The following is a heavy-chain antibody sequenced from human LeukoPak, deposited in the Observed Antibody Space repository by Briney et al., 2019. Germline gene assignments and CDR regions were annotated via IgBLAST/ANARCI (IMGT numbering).Heavy chain of an antibody. V-gene: IGHV3-53*01. Sequence: GGSLRLSCAASGFTVSSNYMSWVRQAPGKGLEWVSVIYSGGSTYYADSVKGRFTISRVNSKNTLYLQMNSLRAEDTTVYYCAKASGQTGYCCSTRWHYSFDYWGQGTLVTVSS. CDR1: GFTVSSNY. D-gene: IGHD2-2*01. J-gene: IGHJ4*02. CDR2: IYSGGST. CDR3: AKASGQTGYCCSTRWHYSFDY.